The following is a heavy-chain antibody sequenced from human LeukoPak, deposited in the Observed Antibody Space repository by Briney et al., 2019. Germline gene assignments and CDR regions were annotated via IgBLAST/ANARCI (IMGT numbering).Heavy chain of an antibody. CDR2: IIPIFGTA. CDR1: GGTFSSYA. D-gene: IGHD3-10*01. Sequence: SVKVSCKASGGTFSSYAISGVRQAPAQRLEWMGGIIPIFGTAHYAQKYQGRVTITADETTSTAYMKLSSMRSEDTAVYYCARGTMVRGVIGLGGHSMGIPFDYWGQGTLVTVAS. CDR3: ARGTMVRGVIGLGGHSMGIPFDY. J-gene: IGHJ4*02. V-gene: IGHV1-69*13.